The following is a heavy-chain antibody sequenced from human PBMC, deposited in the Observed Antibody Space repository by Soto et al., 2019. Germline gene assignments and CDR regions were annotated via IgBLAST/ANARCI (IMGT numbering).Heavy chain of an antibody. Sequence: SETLSLTCAVYGGSFSGYYWSWIRQPPGKGLEWIGEINHSGSTNYNPSLKSRVTISVDTSKNQFFLKLSSVTAADTAVYYCARGPSTAIFGVVITNYYYYGMDVWGQGTTVTVSS. J-gene: IGHJ6*02. CDR1: GGSFSGYY. CDR2: INHSGST. D-gene: IGHD3-3*02. V-gene: IGHV4-34*01. CDR3: ARGPSTAIFGVVITNYYYYGMDV.